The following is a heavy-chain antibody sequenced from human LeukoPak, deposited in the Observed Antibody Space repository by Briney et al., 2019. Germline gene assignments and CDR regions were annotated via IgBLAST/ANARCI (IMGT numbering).Heavy chain of an antibody. CDR3: AKDSRVTMVRGVPFDY. CDR2: ISGSGGST. CDR1: GFTFSSYA. V-gene: IGHV3-23*01. Sequence: PGGSLRLSCAASGFTFSSYAMSWVRQAPGKGLEWVSAISGSGGSTYYADSVKGRFTISRDNSKNTPYLQMNSLRAEDTAVYYCAKDSRVTMVRGVPFDYWGQGTLVTVSS. J-gene: IGHJ4*02. D-gene: IGHD3-10*01.